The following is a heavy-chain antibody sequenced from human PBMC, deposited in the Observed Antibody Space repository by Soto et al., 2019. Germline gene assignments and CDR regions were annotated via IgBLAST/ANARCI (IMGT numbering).Heavy chain of an antibody. D-gene: IGHD4-4*01. V-gene: IGHV4-39*01. CDR2: IYYSGST. J-gene: IGHJ6*03. Sequence: QLQLQESGPGLVKPSETLSLTCTVSGGSISSSSCYWGWIRQPPGEGLEWIGSIYYSGSTYYNPSLKSRVTISVDTSKNQFSLKLSSVTAADTAVYYCARHGAGSNQYYYYYYYMDVWGKGTTVTVSS. CDR1: GGSISSSSCY. CDR3: ARHGAGSNQYYYYYYYMDV.